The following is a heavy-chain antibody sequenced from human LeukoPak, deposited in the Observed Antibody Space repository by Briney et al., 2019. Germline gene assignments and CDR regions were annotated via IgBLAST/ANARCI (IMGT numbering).Heavy chain of an antibody. CDR1: GFTFSSYS. D-gene: IGHD4-17*01. Sequence: GESLRLSCAASGFTFSSYSMNWVRQAPGKGLEWVSSISSSSSYIYYADSVKGRFTISRDNAKNSLYLQMNSLRAEDTAVYYCARDPTPGDPPHYWGQGTLVTVSS. CDR3: ARDPTPGDPPHY. J-gene: IGHJ4*02. V-gene: IGHV3-21*01. CDR2: ISSSSSYI.